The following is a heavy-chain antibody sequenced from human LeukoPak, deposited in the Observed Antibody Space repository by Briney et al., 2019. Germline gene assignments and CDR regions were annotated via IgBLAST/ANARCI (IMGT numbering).Heavy chain of an antibody. CDR1: GYTFTGYY. Sequence: ASVKVSCKASGYTFTGYYMHWVRQAPGLGLEWMGWINPNSGDTNYAQKFQGRVTMTRDTSIRTAYLELSGLKSGDTAVYYCAKNPYEYYFDYWGQGTLVTVSS. J-gene: IGHJ4*02. CDR3: AKNPYEYYFDY. CDR2: INPNSGDT. V-gene: IGHV1-2*02. D-gene: IGHD5-12*01.